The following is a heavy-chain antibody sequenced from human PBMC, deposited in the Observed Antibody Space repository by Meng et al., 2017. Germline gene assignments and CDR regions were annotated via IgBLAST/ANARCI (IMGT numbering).Heavy chain of an antibody. J-gene: IGHJ4*02. V-gene: IGHV4-31*01. D-gene: IGHD2/OR15-2a*01. CDR2: IYYSGST. Sequence: QGQLQESGPGMVKHLQTLSLTCTGSGGSISSGGYYWSWIRQHPGKGLEWIGYIYYSGSTYYNPSLKSLVTISVDTSKNQFSLKLSSVTAADTAVYYCARVTSSYYFDYWGQGTLVTVSS. CDR1: GGSISSGGYY. CDR3: ARVTSSYYFDY.